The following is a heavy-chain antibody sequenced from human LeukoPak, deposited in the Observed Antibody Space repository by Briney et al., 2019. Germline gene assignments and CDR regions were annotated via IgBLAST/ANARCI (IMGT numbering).Heavy chain of an antibody. J-gene: IGHJ1*01. CDR2: INTNTGHP. CDR3: ARDRADGYSSSWYSVYFQH. Sequence: GASLKVSCKASGYTFTSNAMNWVRQAPGQGLEWRGWINTNTGHPTYAQGFTGRFVLSLDTSVSTAYLRISSLKAEDTAVYYCARDRADGYSSSWYSVYFQHWGQGTLVTVSS. D-gene: IGHD6-13*01. CDR1: GYTFTSNA. V-gene: IGHV7-4-1*02.